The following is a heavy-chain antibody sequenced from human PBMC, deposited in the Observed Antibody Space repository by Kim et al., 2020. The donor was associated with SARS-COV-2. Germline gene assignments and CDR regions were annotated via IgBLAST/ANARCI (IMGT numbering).Heavy chain of an antibody. CDR2: IYYSGST. Sequence: SETLSLTCTVSGGSISSCGYYWSWIRQHPGKGLEWIGYIYYSGSTYYNPSLKSRVTISVDTSKNQFSLKLSSVTAADTAVYYCARDQLVNGGAAMVTWDYYYYYGMDVWGQGTTVTVSS. CDR1: GGSISSCGYY. D-gene: IGHD5-18*01. J-gene: IGHJ6*02. V-gene: IGHV4-31*03. CDR3: ARDQLVNGGAAMVTWDYYYYYGMDV.